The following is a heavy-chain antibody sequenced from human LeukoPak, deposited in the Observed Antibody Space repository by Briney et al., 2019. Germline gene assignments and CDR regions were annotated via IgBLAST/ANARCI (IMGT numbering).Heavy chain of an antibody. V-gene: IGHV1-69*04. D-gene: IGHD1-26*01. CDR2: IIPIFGIA. CDR3: ARGGATHGRLEY. CDR1: GGTFSSYA. Sequence: SVKVSCKASGGTFSSYAISWVRQAPGQGLEWMGRIIPIFGIANYGQKFQGRVTITADKSTSTAYMELSSLRSEDTAVYYCARGGATHGRLEYWGQGTLVTVSS. J-gene: IGHJ4*02.